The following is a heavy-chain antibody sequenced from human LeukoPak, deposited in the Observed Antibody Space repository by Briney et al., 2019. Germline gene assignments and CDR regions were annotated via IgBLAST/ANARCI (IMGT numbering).Heavy chain of an antibody. CDR1: GVSISSYY. J-gene: IGHJ4*02. CDR2: IYTSGST. CDR3: ASSRRDILTGYVY. D-gene: IGHD3-9*01. Sequence: SETLSPTCTVSGVSISSYYWSWIRQPAGKGLEWIGRIYTSGSTNYNPSLKSRVTISVDTSKNQFSLKLSSVTAADTAVYYCASSRRDILTGYVYWGQGTLVTVSS. V-gene: IGHV4-4*07.